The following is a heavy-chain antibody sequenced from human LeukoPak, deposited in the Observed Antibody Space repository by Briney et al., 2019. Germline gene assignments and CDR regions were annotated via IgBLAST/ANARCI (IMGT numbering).Heavy chain of an antibody. J-gene: IGHJ5*02. CDR1: GFTFTNYW. Sequence: GGSLRLSCAASGFTFTNYWMHWVRQVPGKGLVWVSHINHDGSSTNYADSVKGRFTISRDNAKNTLYLQMNSLTAEDTAVYYCARDLGCNSASWGQGTLVTVSS. CDR2: INHDGSST. CDR3: ARDLGCNSAS. D-gene: IGHD1-1*01. V-gene: IGHV3-74*01.